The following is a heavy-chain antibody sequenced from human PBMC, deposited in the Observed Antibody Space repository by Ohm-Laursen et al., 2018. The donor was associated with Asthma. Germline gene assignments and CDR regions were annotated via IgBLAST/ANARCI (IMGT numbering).Heavy chain of an antibody. D-gene: IGHD7-27*01. CDR1: GVAFTDSW. V-gene: IGHV3-7*01. CDR3: AAWGSENF. Sequence: GSLRLSCAASGVAFTDSWMSWVRQLPGGSLEWVAKINPLGYEKYYMDSVRGRFTVSRDNAKNSLYLEMNSLRVEDTAVYYCAAWGSENFWGQGTLVTVSS. CDR2: INPLGYEK. J-gene: IGHJ4*02.